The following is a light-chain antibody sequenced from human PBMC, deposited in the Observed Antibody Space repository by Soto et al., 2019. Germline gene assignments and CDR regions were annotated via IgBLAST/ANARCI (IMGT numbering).Light chain of an antibody. J-gene: IGKJ1*01. Sequence: EIMMTQSPGTLSASPGERATLSCRASQSVSSNLAWYQQKPGQAPRLLIYAVSTRATGIPAMLSGSGSGTVFTLTISSLQSEDFAVYYCQQYNKWPLTFGQGTKVEIK. V-gene: IGKV3-15*01. CDR2: AVS. CDR1: QSVSSN. CDR3: QQYNKWPLT.